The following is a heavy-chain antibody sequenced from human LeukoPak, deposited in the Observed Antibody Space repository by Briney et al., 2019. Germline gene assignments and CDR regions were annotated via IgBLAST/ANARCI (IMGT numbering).Heavy chain of an antibody. V-gene: IGHV4-39*07. D-gene: IGHD3-10*01. J-gene: IGHJ4*02. CDR1: GGSISSSSYY. Sequence: SETLSLTCTVSGGSISSSSYYWGWIRQPPGKGLEWIGSIHCGSTNYNPSLKSRVTISVDTSKNQFSLKLSSVTAADTAVYYCARGEKLLWFGELLFGGFSDFDYWGQGTLVTVSS. CDR3: ARGEKLLWFGELLFGGFSDFDY. CDR2: IHCGST.